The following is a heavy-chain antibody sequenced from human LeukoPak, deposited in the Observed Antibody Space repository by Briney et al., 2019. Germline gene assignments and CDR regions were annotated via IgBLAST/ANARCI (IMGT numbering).Heavy chain of an antibody. CDR1: GFTFSSYG. J-gene: IGHJ3*02. V-gene: IGHV3-30*18. CDR3: AKGRGYNYWDGFDI. CDR2: ISYDGSNK. Sequence: GGSLRLSCAASGFTFSSYGMHWVRQAPGKGLEWVAVISYDGSNKYYADSVKGRFTISRDNSKNTLYMQMNSLRAEDTAVYYCAKGRGYNYWDGFDIWGQGTMVTVSS. D-gene: IGHD5-24*01.